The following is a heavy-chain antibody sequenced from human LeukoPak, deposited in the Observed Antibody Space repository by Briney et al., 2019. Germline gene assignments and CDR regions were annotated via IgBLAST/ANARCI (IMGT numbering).Heavy chain of an antibody. CDR3: ARAAGWLDP. CDR1: GFTFSDYY. J-gene: IGHJ5*01. Sequence: GGSLRLSCAASGFTFSDYYMSWIRQAPGKGLEWISYISNNGRTIHYADSVKGRFIISRDNTKKSLYLQMNSLRVEDTAVYYCARAAGWLDPWGRGTLVTVPS. V-gene: IGHV3-11*01. D-gene: IGHD6-13*01. CDR2: ISNNGRTI.